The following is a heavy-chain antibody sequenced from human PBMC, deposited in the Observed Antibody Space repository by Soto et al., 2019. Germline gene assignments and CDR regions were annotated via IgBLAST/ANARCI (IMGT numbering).Heavy chain of an antibody. V-gene: IGHV3-23*01. J-gene: IGHJ6*02. CDR2: ISGGGTST. Sequence: GGSLRRSCVTSYFIYVGDAHNYIRQSSRKSLQCFSVISGGGTSTYYADSVKGRFTVSRDNSKNTMYLQMNRLSAEDTGVYYCAKERFVYDFGIVPAATLIGMAVWGQGTTVTVSS. CDR1: YFIYVGDA. CDR3: AKERFVYDFGIVPAATLIGMAV. D-gene: IGHD2-2*01.